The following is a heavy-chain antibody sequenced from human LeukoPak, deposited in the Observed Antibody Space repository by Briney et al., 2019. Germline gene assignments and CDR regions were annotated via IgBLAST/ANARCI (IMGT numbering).Heavy chain of an antibody. CDR1: GGSFSGYY. J-gene: IGHJ5*02. CDR2: FNHSGNT. CDR3: ARGLTTVTTFNWFDP. D-gene: IGHD4-17*01. V-gene: IGHV4-34*01. Sequence: PSETLSLTCAVYGGSFSGYYWSWIRQPPGKGLEWIGEFNHSGNTNYNPSLKSRVTISVDTSKNQFSLKLSSVTAADTAVYYCARGLTTVTTFNWFDPWGRGTLVTVSS.